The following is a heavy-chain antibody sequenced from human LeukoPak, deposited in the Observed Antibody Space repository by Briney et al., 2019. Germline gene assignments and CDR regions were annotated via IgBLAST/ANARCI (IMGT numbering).Heavy chain of an antibody. Sequence: GGSLRLSCAASGFTFSSYEMNWVRQAPGKGLEWVSYISSSGSTIYYADSVKGRFTISRDNAKNSLYLKMNSLRAEDTAVYYCARQYCSGGSCPYMDVWGKGTTVTISS. CDR2: ISSSGSTI. D-gene: IGHD2-15*01. V-gene: IGHV3-48*03. J-gene: IGHJ6*03. CDR3: ARQYCSGGSCPYMDV. CDR1: GFTFSSYE.